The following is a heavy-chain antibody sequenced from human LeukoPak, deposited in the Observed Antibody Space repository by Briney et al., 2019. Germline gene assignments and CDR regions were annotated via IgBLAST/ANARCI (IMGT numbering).Heavy chain of an antibody. CDR2: ISYDGSNK. CDR3: ARDRDPIIAVAGTLDY. D-gene: IGHD6-19*01. Sequence: GGSLRLSCAASGFTFRTYAMHWVRQAPGKGLEWVAVISYDGSNKYYADSVKGRFTISRDNSKNTPYLQMNSLRAEDTAVYYCARDRDPIIAVAGTLDYWGQGTLVTVSS. J-gene: IGHJ4*02. V-gene: IGHV3-30-3*01. CDR1: GFTFRTYA.